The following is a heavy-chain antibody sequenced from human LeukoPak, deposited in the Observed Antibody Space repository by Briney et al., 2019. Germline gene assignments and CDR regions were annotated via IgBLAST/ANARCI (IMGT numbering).Heavy chain of an antibody. Sequence: GGSLRLSCVASGFTFNSYAMSWVRQAPGKGLEWVSAISGSGGTTYYADSVKGRFTISRDNSKDTLYLQMNSLRAEDTAVYYCARDPGYRDFDYWGQGTLVTVSS. CDR2: ISGSGGTT. V-gene: IGHV3-23*01. CDR1: GFTFNSYA. CDR3: ARDPGYRDFDY. D-gene: IGHD3-9*01. J-gene: IGHJ4*02.